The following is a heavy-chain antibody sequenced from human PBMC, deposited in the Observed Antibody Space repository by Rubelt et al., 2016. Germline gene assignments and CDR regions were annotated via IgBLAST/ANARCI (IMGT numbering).Heavy chain of an antibody. CDR3: ARSKDTAMVTDADWYFDL. D-gene: IGHD5-18*01. J-gene: IGHJ2*01. CDR2: INAGNGNT. CDR1: GYTFTSYA. Sequence: QVQLVQSGAEVKKPGASVKVSCKASGYTFTSYAMHWVRQAPGQRLEWMGWINAGNGNTKYSQKFQSRVTITSDTSASTAYRERSSLRSEDTAVYYCARSKDTAMVTDADWYFDLWGRGTLVTVSS. V-gene: IGHV1-3*01.